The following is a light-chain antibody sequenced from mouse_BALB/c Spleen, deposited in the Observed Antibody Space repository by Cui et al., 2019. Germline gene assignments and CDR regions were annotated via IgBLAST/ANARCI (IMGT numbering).Light chain of an antibody. J-gene: IGKJ4*01. Sequence: DIVLTQSKNFQSTSVGDRVSVTCKASQNVGTNVAWYQQKPGPSPKPLIYSASYRDSGVPDRFTGSGSGTDFTLTISNVQSEDVAEYFCQQYNSYPFTFGSGTKLEIK. CDR2: SAS. CDR1: QNVGTN. CDR3: QQYNSYPFT. V-gene: IGKV6-15*01.